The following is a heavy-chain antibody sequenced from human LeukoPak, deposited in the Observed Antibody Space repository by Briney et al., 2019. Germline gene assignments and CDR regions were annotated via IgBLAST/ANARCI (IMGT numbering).Heavy chain of an antibody. Sequence: GASVKVSCKASGYTFIAYYIYWMRQAPGQGLEWVGRINPNSGGTNYAQNFQDRVTLTRDTSITTAYMGLNRLISDDTAVYYCARRGSGYYDSREAFDIWGQGTMVTVSS. D-gene: IGHD3-22*01. V-gene: IGHV1-2*06. CDR1: GYTFIAYY. J-gene: IGHJ3*02. CDR2: INPNSGGT. CDR3: ARRGSGYYDSREAFDI.